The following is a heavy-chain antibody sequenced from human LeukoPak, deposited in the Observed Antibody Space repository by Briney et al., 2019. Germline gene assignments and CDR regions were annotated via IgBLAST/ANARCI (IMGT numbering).Heavy chain of an antibody. J-gene: IGHJ2*01. V-gene: IGHV3-30*03. CDR1: GFTLSSHG. CDR2: ISYDGRNE. D-gene: IGHD5-18*01. Sequence: PGGSLRLSCTASGFTLSSHGMHWVRQAPGKGLEWVAVISYDGRNEYYADSMRGRFTVSRDNSKNTLYLQMNNVRAEDTAVYYCATDSPYSYAGLWGRGTLVTVSS. CDR3: ATDSPYSYAGL.